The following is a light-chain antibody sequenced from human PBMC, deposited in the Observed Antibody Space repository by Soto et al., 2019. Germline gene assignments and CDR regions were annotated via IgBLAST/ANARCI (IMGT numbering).Light chain of an antibody. CDR1: NIGSKS. CDR3: QVWDSSSDQV. V-gene: IGLV3-21*04. J-gene: IGLJ1*01. CDR2: YDS. Sequence: SYELTQPPSVSVAPGKTARITCGGNNIGSKSVHWYQQKPGQAPVLVIYYDSDRPSGIPERFSGSNSGNTATLTISRVEAGDEADYYCQVWDSSSDQVFGPGTKVTVL.